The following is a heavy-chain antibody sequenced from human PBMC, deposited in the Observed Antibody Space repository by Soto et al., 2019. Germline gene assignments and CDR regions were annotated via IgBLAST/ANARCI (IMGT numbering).Heavy chain of an antibody. Sequence: GASVKVSCKASGYTFTSYYMHWVRQAPGQGLEWMGIINPSGGSTSYAQKFQGRVTMTRDTSTSTVYMELSSLRSEDTAVYYCARAYYDFWSGYFGGPSWFDPWGQGTLVTVSS. CDR3: ARAYYDFWSGYFGGPSWFDP. V-gene: IGHV1-46*03. J-gene: IGHJ5*02. D-gene: IGHD3-3*01. CDR2: INPSGGST. CDR1: GYTFTSYY.